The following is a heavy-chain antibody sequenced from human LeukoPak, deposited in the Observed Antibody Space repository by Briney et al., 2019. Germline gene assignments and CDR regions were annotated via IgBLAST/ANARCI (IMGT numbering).Heavy chain of an antibody. CDR2: IKQDGSEK. J-gene: IGHJ4*02. CDR1: GFTFSSYW. D-gene: IGHD3-10*01. Sequence: GGSLRLSCAASGFTFSSYWMSWVRQAPGKGLEWVANIKQDGSEKYYVDSVKGRFTISRDNAKNSLYLQMNSLRAEDTAVYYCARESPVVRGVITDFDYWGQGTLVTVSS. V-gene: IGHV3-7*01. CDR3: ARESPVVRGVITDFDY.